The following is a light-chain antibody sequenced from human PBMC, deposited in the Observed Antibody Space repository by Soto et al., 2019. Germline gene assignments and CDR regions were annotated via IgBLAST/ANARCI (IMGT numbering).Light chain of an antibody. J-gene: IGLJ2*01. Sequence: QSALTQPASVSGSPGQSITISCTGTSSDVGGYNYVSWYQQHPGKAPKLMIYEVRNRPSGVSNRFSGSKSGNTASLTISGLQAEDEADYYCSSYASSSTLNVVLGGGTKLTVL. V-gene: IGLV2-14*01. CDR2: EVR. CDR3: SSYASSSTLNVV. CDR1: SSDVGGYNY.